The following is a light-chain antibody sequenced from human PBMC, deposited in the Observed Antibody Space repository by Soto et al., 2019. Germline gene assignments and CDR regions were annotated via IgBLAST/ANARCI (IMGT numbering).Light chain of an antibody. Sequence: EIVVTQSPATLSVSPGEIVGLSCGASQSVDINLAWYQQKPGQAPRLLIYGASTRATDMPGTFSGRGSGTEFTLTISSLRPEDFAVYYCQQYRSWPRTFGQGTKVDIK. V-gene: IGKV3-15*01. CDR2: GAS. J-gene: IGKJ1*01. CDR1: QSVDIN. CDR3: QQYRSWPRT.